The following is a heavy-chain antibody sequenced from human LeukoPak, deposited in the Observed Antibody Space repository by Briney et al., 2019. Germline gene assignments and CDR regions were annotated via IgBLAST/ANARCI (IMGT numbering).Heavy chain of an antibody. J-gene: IGHJ5*02. CDR3: ASNYARNSWFDP. D-gene: IGHD1-7*01. CDR2: INPNSGGT. V-gene: IGHV1-2*02. CDR1: RYTFTGYY. Sequence: ASVKVSCEASRYTFTGYYMHWVRQAPGQGLEWMGWINPNSGGTNYAQKFQGRVTMTRDTSISTAYMELSRLRSDDTAVYYCASNYARNSWFDPWGQGTLVTVSS.